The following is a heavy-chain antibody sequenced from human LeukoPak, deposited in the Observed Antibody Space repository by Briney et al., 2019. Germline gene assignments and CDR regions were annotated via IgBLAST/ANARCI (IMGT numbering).Heavy chain of an antibody. CDR3: ARCIRSATYYYYYGMDV. CDR1: GFTFSDYY. CDR2: ISSSSSYT. D-gene: IGHD1-14*01. V-gene: IGHV3-11*03. J-gene: IGHJ6*02. Sequence: GGSLRLSCAASGFTFSDYYMSWIRQAPGKGLEWVSYISSSSSYTNYADSVKGRFTISRDNDKNSLYLQMNSLRAEDTAVYYCARCIRSATYYYYYGMDVWGQGTTVTVSS.